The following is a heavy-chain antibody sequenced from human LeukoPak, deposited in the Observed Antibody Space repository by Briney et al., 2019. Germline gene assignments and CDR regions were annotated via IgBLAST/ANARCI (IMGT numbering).Heavy chain of an antibody. V-gene: IGHV3-53*01. CDR1: GFTVSSNY. CDR3: ARTPAHGGYDLGYFDY. Sequence: GGSLRLSCAASGFTVSSNYMSWGRQAPGKGLEWVSVIYIGGSTYYADSVKGRFTISRDNSKNTLYLQMNSLRAEDTAVYYCARTPAHGGYDLGYFDYWGQGTLVTVSS. CDR2: IYIGGST. J-gene: IGHJ4*02. D-gene: IGHD5-12*01.